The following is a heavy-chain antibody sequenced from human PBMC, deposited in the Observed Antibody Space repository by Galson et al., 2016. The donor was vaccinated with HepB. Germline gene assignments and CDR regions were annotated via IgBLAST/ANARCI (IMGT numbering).Heavy chain of an antibody. D-gene: IGHD3-3*01. V-gene: IGHV4-61*01. CDR1: GYSISSGYN. J-gene: IGHJ4*02. Sequence: TLSLTCTVSGYSISSGYNWSWIRQPPGKGLEWIGYIYFSETTNYNPSLKSRVNISVDTSKNQSSLRLTSVTAADTAVYFCATINTSYDFWTGYWNYFDNWGQGTLVTVSS. CDR2: IYFSETT. CDR3: ATINTSYDFWTGYWNYFDN.